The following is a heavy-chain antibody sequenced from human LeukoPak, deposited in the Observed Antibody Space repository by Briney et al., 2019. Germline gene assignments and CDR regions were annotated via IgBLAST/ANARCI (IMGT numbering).Heavy chain of an antibody. J-gene: IGHJ5*02. Sequence: PGGSLRLSCAASGFTFSSYWMSWVRQAPGKGLEWVSAISGSGGSTYYADSVKGRFTISRDNSKNTLYLQMNSLRAEDTAVYYCAKPPCSGGSCYSSPWGQGTLVTVSS. D-gene: IGHD2-15*01. V-gene: IGHV3-23*01. CDR1: GFTFSSYW. CDR3: AKPPCSGGSCYSSP. CDR2: ISGSGGST.